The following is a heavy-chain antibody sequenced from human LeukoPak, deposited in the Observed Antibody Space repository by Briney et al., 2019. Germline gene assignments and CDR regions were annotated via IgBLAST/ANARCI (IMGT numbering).Heavy chain of an antibody. D-gene: IGHD5/OR15-5a*01. V-gene: IGHV4-61*02. CDR3: ARDNARGGSFSDYLRYFQH. J-gene: IGHJ1*01. Sequence: SETLSLTCTFSGGSISSGSYYWSWIRQPAGKGLEWIGRIYTCGSTNYNPSLKSRVTLSVDTSKNQFSLKLSSVTTADTAVYYCARDNARGGSFSDYLRYFQHWGQGTLVTVSS. CDR2: IYTCGST. CDR1: GGSISSGSYY.